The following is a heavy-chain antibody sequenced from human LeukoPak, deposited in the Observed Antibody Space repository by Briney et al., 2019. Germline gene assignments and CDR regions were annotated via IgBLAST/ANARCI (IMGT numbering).Heavy chain of an antibody. CDR1: GFTFSSYG. Sequence: GGSLRLSCAASGFTFSSYGMHWVRQAPGKGLEWVAVISYDGSNKYYADSVKGRFTISRDNSKDTLYLQMNSLRAEDTAVYYCATGLLFDPWGQGTLVTVSS. CDR2: ISYDGSNK. V-gene: IGHV3-30*03. D-gene: IGHD2-15*01. CDR3: ATGLLFDP. J-gene: IGHJ5*02.